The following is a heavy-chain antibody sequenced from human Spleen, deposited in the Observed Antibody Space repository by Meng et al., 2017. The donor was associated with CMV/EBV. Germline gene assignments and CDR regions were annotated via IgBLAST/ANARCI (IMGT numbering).Heavy chain of an antibody. CDR2: IYGETGT. CDR3: ARAGAFPQYFDY. Sequence: GESLKISCAVSGFTVRSNYMNWVRQAPGKGLEWVSIIYGETGTYYADSVKGRFTISRDKAKNTLYLQINSLRVEDTAVYYCARAGAFPQYFDYWGQGTLVTVSS. V-gene: IGHV3-53*01. J-gene: IGHJ4*02. CDR1: GFTVRSNY. D-gene: IGHD4/OR15-4a*01.